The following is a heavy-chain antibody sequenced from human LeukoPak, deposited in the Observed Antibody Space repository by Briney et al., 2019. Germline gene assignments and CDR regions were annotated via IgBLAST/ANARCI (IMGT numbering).Heavy chain of an antibody. CDR3: ARGSDYGDYGYYYYYMDV. D-gene: IGHD4-17*01. CDR1: GGSFSGYY. J-gene: IGHJ6*03. CDR2: INHSGST. Sequence: SETLSLTCAVYGGSFSGYYWSWIRQPPGKGLEWIGEINHSGSTNYNPSLKSRVTISVDTSKNQFSLKLSSVTAADSAVYYCARGSDYGDYGYYYYYMDVWGKGTTVTISS. V-gene: IGHV4-34*01.